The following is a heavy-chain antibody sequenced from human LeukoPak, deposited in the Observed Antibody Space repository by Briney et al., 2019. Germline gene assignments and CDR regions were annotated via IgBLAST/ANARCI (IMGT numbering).Heavy chain of an antibody. J-gene: IGHJ5*02. D-gene: IGHD2-15*01. CDR1: GYTFTGYY. CDR3: ARMVVRGYDP. CDR2: MNPNSGNT. V-gene: IGHV1-8*02. Sequence: ASVKVSCTASGYTFTGYYMHWVRQAPGQGLEWMGWMNPNSGNTGYAQKFQGRVTMTRNTSISTAYMELSSLRSEDTAVYYCARMVVRGYDPWGQGTLVTVSS.